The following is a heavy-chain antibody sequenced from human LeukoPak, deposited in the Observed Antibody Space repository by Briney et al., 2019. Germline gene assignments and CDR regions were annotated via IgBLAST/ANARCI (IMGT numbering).Heavy chain of an antibody. J-gene: IGHJ5*02. V-gene: IGHV1-2*02. D-gene: IGHD3-22*01. Sequence: ASVKVSCKASGYTFTGYYIHWVRQAPGQGLEWMGWINPNSGGTNYAQKFQGRVTMTRDTSMSTAYMELSRLRSDDTAVYYCARDMPSPDYYYDSGGYPAVWFDPWGQGTLVTVSS. CDR1: GYTFTGYY. CDR2: INPNSGGT. CDR3: ARDMPSPDYYYDSGGYPAVWFDP.